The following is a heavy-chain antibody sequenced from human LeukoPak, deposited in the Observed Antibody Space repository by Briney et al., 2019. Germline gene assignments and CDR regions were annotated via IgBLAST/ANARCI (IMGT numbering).Heavy chain of an antibody. CDR2: INWNGGST. D-gene: IGHD6-13*01. V-gene: IGHV3-20*04. CDR1: GFTFDDYG. Sequence: AGSLTLSCAASGFTFDDYGMSWVRQPPGKGLEWVCGINWNGGSTGYADSVKGRFTISRDNAKNSLYLQMNSLRAEDTALYYCARDMLDSSSWYLGGYYYYMDVWGKGTTVTVSS. CDR3: ARDMLDSSSWYLGGYYYYMDV. J-gene: IGHJ6*03.